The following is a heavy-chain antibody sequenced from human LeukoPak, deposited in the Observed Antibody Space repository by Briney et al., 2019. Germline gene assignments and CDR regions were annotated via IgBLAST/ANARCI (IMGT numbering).Heavy chain of an antibody. CDR1: GFTLSSYA. Sequence: GGSLRLSCAASGFTLSSYAMSWVRQGPGKGLEWVSAISVSGNTYHADSVKGRFTISRDNSKSTLYIQMNSLRAEDTAVYYCARAKPKNMVRGLVMRRESRYYFDYWGQGTLVTVSS. CDR2: ISVSGNT. CDR3: ARAKPKNMVRGLVMRRESRYYFDY. D-gene: IGHD3-10*01. V-gene: IGHV3-23*01. J-gene: IGHJ4*02.